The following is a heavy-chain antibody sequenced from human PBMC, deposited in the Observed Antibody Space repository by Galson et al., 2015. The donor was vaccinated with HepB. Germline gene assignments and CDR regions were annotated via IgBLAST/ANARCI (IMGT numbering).Heavy chain of an antibody. CDR1: GYTFTSYG. CDR3: ARAGDYYDSRGFISDAFEV. J-gene: IGHJ3*01. CDR2: INGGYGNT. Sequence: SVKVSCKASGYTFTSYGITWVRQAPGQRLEWMGWINGGYGNTKFSQKFQGRVTFTRDTSASTAYMELSSLRSEDTAVYYCARAGDYYDSRGFISDAFEVWGQGTMVTVSS. V-gene: IGHV1-3*01. D-gene: IGHD3-22*01.